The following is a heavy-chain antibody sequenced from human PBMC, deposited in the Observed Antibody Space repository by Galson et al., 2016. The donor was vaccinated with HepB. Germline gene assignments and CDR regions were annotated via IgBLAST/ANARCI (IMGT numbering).Heavy chain of an antibody. J-gene: IGHJ4*02. CDR2: IFYSGST. CDR3: ARSSGWSPYYFDY. CDR1: GGSISSSSYY. D-gene: IGHD6-19*01. V-gene: IGHV4-39*01. Sequence: ETLSLTCTVSGGSISSSSYYWDWIRQPPGKGLEWVGSIFYSGSTYYNPSLKSRVTISVDTSKNKFSLKLSSVIAADTAVYYCARSSGWSPYYFDYWGQGTLVTVSS.